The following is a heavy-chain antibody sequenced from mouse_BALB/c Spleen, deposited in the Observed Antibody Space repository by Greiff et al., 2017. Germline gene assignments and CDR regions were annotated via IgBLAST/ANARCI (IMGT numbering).Heavy chain of an antibody. V-gene: IGHV1-66*01. J-gene: IGHJ4*01. CDR1: GYSFTSYY. CDR3: AREDYGGNYYAMDY. D-gene: IGHD1-1*02. Sequence: QVQLQQSGPELVKPGASVKISCKASGYSFTSYYIHWVKQRPGQGLEWIGWIFPGSGNTKYNEKFKGKATLTADTSSSTAYMQLSSLTSEDSAVYFCAREDYGGNYYAMDYWGQGTSVTVSS. CDR2: IFPGSGNT.